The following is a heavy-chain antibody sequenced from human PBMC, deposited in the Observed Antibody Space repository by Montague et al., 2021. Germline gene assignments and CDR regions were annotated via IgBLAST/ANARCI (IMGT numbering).Heavy chain of an antibody. CDR1: GGSISRSSYY. J-gene: IGHJ5*02. D-gene: IGHD2-8*01. CDR2: IYSSGST. V-gene: IGHV4-39*01. Sequence: SETLSLTCTVSGGSISRSSYYWGWIRQPPGKGLEWIGSIYSSGSTYYNPSLKSRVTISADTSKNQFSLKLSSVTAADTAVYYCTRPGGYCTNDTCDFWFAPWGQGILVTVSS. CDR3: TRPGGYCTNDTCDFWFAP.